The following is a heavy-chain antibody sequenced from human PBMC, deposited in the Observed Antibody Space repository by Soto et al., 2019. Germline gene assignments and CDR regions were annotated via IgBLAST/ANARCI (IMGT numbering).Heavy chain of an antibody. J-gene: IGHJ4*02. D-gene: IGHD3-10*01. Sequence: TSETLSLTCTVSGGSISSGDYYWSWIRQPPGKGLEWIGYIYYSGSTYYNPSLKSRVTISVDTSKNQFSLKLSSVTAADTAVYYCARGALMSGYYYDYWGQGTLVTVSS. CDR3: ARGALMSGYYYDY. CDR2: IYYSGST. CDR1: GGSISSGDYY. V-gene: IGHV4-30-4*01.